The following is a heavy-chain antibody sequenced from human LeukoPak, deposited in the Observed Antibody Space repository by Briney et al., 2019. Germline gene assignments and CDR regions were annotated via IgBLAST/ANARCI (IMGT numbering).Heavy chain of an antibody. J-gene: IGHJ4*02. D-gene: IGHD3-10*01. CDR3: AKDKSVSADYYFDY. CDR2: ISTDGNDK. CDR1: GFTFSGYA. V-gene: IGHV3-30*04. Sequence: GGSLRLSCAASGFTFSGYAMHWVRQAPGKGLEWLTVISTDGNDKHYADSVKGRFTVARDNSKNTLLLQMNNVRTEDTAVYYCAKDKSVSADYYFDYWGQGTLVTVSS.